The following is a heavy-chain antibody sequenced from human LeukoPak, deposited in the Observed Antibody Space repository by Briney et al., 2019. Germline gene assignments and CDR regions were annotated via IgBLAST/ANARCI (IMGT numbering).Heavy chain of an antibody. Sequence: PGGSLRLSCAVSGLSFGNYWMSWVRQAPGKGLEWVANIDQGANERYYVDSVKGRFTISRDNAKNSLYLQVNSLRAEDTAVYYCAAGDSFDYWGQGALVTVSS. CDR3: AAGDSFDY. CDR2: IDQGANER. V-gene: IGHV3-7*01. CDR1: GLSFGNYW. J-gene: IGHJ4*02.